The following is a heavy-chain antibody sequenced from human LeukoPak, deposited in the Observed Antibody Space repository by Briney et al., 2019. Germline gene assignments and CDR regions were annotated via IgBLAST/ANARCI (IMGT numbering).Heavy chain of an antibody. Sequence: LRLSCAASGFTFSSYAMSWIRQPPGKGLEWIGYIYHSGSTYYNPSLKSRVTISVDRSKNQFSLKLSSVTAADTAGYYCARGGNAGIFDYWGQGALVTVSS. CDR1: GFTFSSYA. CDR2: IYHSGST. D-gene: IGHD6-13*01. V-gene: IGHV4-30-2*01. J-gene: IGHJ4*02. CDR3: ARGGNAGIFDY.